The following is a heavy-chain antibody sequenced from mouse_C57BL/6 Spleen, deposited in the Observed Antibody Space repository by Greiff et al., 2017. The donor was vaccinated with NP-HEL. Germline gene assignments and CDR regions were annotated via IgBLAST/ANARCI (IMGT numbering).Heavy chain of an antibody. CDR3: ARSIQWSYAMDY. CDR2: IDPSDSYT. Sequence: QVQLQQPGAELVMPGASVKLSCKASGYTFTSYWMHWVKQRPGQGLEWIGEIDPSDSYTNYNQKFKGKATLTVAKSSSTAYMQLSSLTSEDSAVYYCARSIQWSYAMDYWGQGTSVTVSS. D-gene: IGHD1-1*02. J-gene: IGHJ4*01. CDR1: GYTFTSYW. V-gene: IGHV1-69*01.